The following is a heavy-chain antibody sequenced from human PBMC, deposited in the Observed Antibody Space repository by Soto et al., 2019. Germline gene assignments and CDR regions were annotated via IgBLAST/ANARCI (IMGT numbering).Heavy chain of an antibody. J-gene: IGHJ3*01. CDR1: GFTFSDTL. CDR2: LTPDTGNT. V-gene: IGHV1-3*01. Sequence: VQSGDELKKPGASVNLSCTASGFTFSDTLINWVRQVPGQGLEWMGWLTPDTGNTRYSETFQGRVTISRHPSASIAYLAPSGLENQDTALYFCARDIQSVGPRANDALDVWGQGTMITVSS. CDR3: ARDIQSVGPRANDALDV. D-gene: IGHD5-18*01.